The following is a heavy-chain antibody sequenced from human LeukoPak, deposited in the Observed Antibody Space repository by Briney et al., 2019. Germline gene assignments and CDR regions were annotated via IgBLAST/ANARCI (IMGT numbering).Heavy chain of an antibody. J-gene: IGHJ3*02. CDR1: GYSFTNHW. D-gene: IGHD3-10*01. Sequence: GESLKISCKGSGYSFTNHWIGWVRQMPGKGLEWMGIIYPGDSDTTYSPSFQGQVTISADKSISTAYLQWSSLKASDTATYYCARRFGDNGLFAFDIWGQGTMVTVSS. V-gene: IGHV5-51*01. CDR2: IYPGDSDT. CDR3: ARRFGDNGLFAFDI.